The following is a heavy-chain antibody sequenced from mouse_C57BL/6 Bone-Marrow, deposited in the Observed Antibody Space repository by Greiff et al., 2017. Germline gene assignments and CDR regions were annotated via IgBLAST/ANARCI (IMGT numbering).Heavy chain of an antibody. CDR2: INYDGSST. CDR3: ERDRFSYAMDY. J-gene: IGHJ4*01. Sequence: EVQLVESEGGLVQPGSSMKLSCTASGFTFSDYYMAWVRQVPERGLEWVAKINYDGSSTYYLDSLKSRFIISRDNAKNILYLQMSSLKSEDTAPYYCERDRFSYAMDYWGQGTSVTVSS. CDR1: GFTFSDYY. V-gene: IGHV5-16*01.